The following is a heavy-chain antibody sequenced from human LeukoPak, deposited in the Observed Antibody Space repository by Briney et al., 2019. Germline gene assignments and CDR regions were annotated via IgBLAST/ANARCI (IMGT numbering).Heavy chain of an antibody. CDR2: IYPGDSDT. V-gene: IGHV5-51*01. D-gene: IGHD3-9*01. CDR3: ARRGPAGYYSLNYFDY. CDR1: GYSFTSYW. J-gene: IGHJ4*02. Sequence: GESLKISFKGSGYSFTSYWIGWVCQMPGKGLEWMGIIYPGDSDTRYSPSFQGQVTISADKFISTAYLQWSSLKASDTGMYYCARRGPAGYYSLNYFDYWGQGTLVTVSS.